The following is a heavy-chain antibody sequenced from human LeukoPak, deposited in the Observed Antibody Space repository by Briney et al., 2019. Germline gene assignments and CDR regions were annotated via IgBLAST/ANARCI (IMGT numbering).Heavy chain of an antibody. V-gene: IGHV4-39*01. CDR3: ARLTYYTNSWHPFDY. J-gene: IGHJ4*02. Sequence: SETLSLTCTVASGSISSTNYYWGWIRQPPGKGLEWIGNIYYTGNTYYNPSLKSRVTISVDTSKKQFSLKLSSVTAADTAVYYCARLTYYTNSWHPFDYWGQGTLVTVSS. CDR1: SGSISSTNYY. CDR2: IYYTGNT. D-gene: IGHD6-13*01.